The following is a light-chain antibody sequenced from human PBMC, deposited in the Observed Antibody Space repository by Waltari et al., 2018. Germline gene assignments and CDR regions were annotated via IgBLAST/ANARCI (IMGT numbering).Light chain of an antibody. J-gene: IGKJ1*01. CDR3: QHYSGYSWT. V-gene: IGKV1-5*03. CDR2: KTS. Sequence: DIQMTQSPSTLSASVGDRVTITCLASQNISPWLAWYQQKPGKAPKLLIYKTSILENGVPSRFGGSGSGTAFTLTIRSLQPDDSAIYYCQHYSGYSWTFGQGTKVEIK. CDR1: QNISPW.